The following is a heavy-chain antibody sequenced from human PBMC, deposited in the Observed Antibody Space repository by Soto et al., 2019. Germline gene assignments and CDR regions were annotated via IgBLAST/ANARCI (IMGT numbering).Heavy chain of an antibody. Sequence: SVKVSCKASGGTFSSYAISWVRQAPGQGLEWMGGIIPIFGTANYAQKFQGRVTITADESTSTAYMELSSLRSEDTAVYYCARDYYDSSGYPTAYYYYGMDVWGQGTTVTVSS. J-gene: IGHJ6*02. CDR3: ARDYYDSSGYPTAYYYYGMDV. V-gene: IGHV1-69*13. CDR2: IIPIFGTA. D-gene: IGHD3-22*01. CDR1: GGTFSSYA.